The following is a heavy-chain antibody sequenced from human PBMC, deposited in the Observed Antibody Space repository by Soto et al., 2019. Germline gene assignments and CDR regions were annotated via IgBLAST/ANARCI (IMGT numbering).Heavy chain of an antibody. J-gene: IGHJ6*02. CDR1: GGTFSTYG. D-gene: IGHD4-4*01. CDR2: IIPLFGTS. V-gene: IGHV1-69*01. CDR3: ARDNPTVTTNYNYHSYGMDA. Sequence: QVKLVQSGAEVRKPGSAVKVSCKASGGTFSTYGINWVRQAPGQGLEWMGGIIPLFGTSSYAQQFEGRVTMTAHESSSTAYMELSSLRSEDTAVYYCARDNPTVTTNYNYHSYGMDAWGQGTTVTVSS.